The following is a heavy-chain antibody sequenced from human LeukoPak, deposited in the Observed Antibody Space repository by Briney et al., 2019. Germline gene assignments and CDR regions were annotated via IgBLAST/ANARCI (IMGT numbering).Heavy chain of an antibody. D-gene: IGHD2-15*01. CDR2: INRSGST. CDR3: ARGRYCSGGSCYRRYFDL. CDR1: GGSFGGYY. Sequence: SETLSLTCAVYGGSFGGYYWSWIRQPPGKGLEWIGEINRSGSTNYNPSLKSRVTISVDTSKNQFSLKLSSVTAADTAVYYCARGRYCSGGSCYRRYFDLWGRGTLVTVSS. J-gene: IGHJ2*01. V-gene: IGHV4-34*01.